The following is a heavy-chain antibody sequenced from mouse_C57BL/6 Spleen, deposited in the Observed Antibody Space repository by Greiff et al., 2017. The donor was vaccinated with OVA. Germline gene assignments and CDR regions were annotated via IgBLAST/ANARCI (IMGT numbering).Heavy chain of an antibody. D-gene: IGHD2-1*01. CDR3: ARERDGNYLDY. CDR2: ISDGGSYT. CDR1: GFTFSSYA. V-gene: IGHV5-4*01. J-gene: IGHJ2*01. Sequence: EVQLVESGGGLVKPGGSLKLSCAASGFTFSSYAMSWVRQTPEKRLEWVATISDGGSYTYYPDNVKGRFTISRDNAKNNLYLQMSHLKSEDTAMYYCARERDGNYLDYWGQGTTLTVSS.